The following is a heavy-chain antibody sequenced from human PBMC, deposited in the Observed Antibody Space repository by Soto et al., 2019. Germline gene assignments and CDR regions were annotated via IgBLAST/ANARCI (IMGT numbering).Heavy chain of an antibody. CDR1: GGSITSDY. D-gene: IGHD3-9*01. V-gene: IGHV4-59*08. CDR3: VRRGYVDYDLGLDV. Sequence: SETLSLTCSVSGGSITSDYWSWLRQPPGKGLEWIGHMHHSGNTKYNPSLKSRVTISLDTSKNQFSLRLTSVTAADTAVYYCVRRGYVDYDLGLDVWGQGTTVT. CDR2: MHHSGNT. J-gene: IGHJ6*02.